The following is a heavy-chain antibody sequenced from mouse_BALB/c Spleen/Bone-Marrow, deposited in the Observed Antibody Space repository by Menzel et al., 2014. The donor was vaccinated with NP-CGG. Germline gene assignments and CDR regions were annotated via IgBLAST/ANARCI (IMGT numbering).Heavy chain of an antibody. CDR3: VRGGYYVPSYFDS. Sequence: EVKLVESGGGLVQPGGSRKLSCAASGFTFRSFGMHWARQAPEKGLEWVAYISGGTSTIYYADTVKGRFTLSRDNPNNTLFLQMTSRRSEDTAMYYCVRGGYYVPSYFDSWGQGTTLTGSS. CDR2: ISGGTSTI. J-gene: IGHJ2*01. CDR1: GFTFRSFG. V-gene: IGHV5-17*02. D-gene: IGHD2-3*01.